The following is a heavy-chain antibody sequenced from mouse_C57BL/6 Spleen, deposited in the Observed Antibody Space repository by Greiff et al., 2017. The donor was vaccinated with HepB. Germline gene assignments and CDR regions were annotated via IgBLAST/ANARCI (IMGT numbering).Heavy chain of an antibody. CDR2: IDPETGGT. Sequence: VQLQQSGAELVRPGASVTLSCKASGYTFTDYEMHWVKQTPVHGLEWIGAIDPETGGTAYNQKFKGKAILTADKSSSTAYMELRSLTSEDSAVYYGTRDYGSPMDYWGQGTSVTVSS. CDR3: TRDYGSPMDY. V-gene: IGHV1-15*01. J-gene: IGHJ4*01. CDR1: GYTFTDYE. D-gene: IGHD1-1*01.